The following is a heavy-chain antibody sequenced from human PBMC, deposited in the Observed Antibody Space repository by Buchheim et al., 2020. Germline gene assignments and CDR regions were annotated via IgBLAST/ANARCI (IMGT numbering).Heavy chain of an antibody. J-gene: IGHJ6*02. D-gene: IGHD2-8*01. V-gene: IGHV3-30*18. CDR2: ISYDGSNK. CDR3: AKDRGGLHIVLMVYALIYGMDV. Sequence: QVQLVESGGGVVQPRRSLRLSCAASGFTFSSYGMHWVRQAPGKGLEWVAVISYDGSNKYYADSVKGRFTISRDNSKNTLYLQMNSLRAEDTAVYYCAKDRGGLHIVLMVYALIYGMDVWGQGTT. CDR1: GFTFSSYG.